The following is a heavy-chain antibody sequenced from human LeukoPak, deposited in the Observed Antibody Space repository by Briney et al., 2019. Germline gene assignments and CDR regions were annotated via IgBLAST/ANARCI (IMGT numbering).Heavy chain of an antibody. CDR2: IYSGGST. Sequence: GRSLRLSCAASGFTVSSNYMSWVRQAPGKGLEWVSVIYSGGSTYYADSVKGRFTISRDNSKNTLYLQMNSLRAEDTAVYYCARGAAAAGFFFDYWGQGTLVTVSS. CDR3: ARGAAAAGFFFDY. CDR1: GFTVSSNY. D-gene: IGHD6-13*01. V-gene: IGHV3-66*01. J-gene: IGHJ4*02.